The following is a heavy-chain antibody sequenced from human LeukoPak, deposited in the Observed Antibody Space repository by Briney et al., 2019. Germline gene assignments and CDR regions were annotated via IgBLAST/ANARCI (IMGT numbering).Heavy chain of an antibody. D-gene: IGHD5-18*01. J-gene: IGHJ4*02. V-gene: IGHV3-7*01. CDR1: GFTFSGYG. CDR2: IKKDGSEK. CDR3: ARDLSGIAGYTYGRGIDY. Sequence: GGPLRLSCEASGFTFSGYGMHWVRQAPGKGLEWVANIKKDGSEKYYVDAVKGRFTISRDNARTSLYLQMNSLRAEDTAVYYCARDLSGIAGYTYGRGIDYWGQGTLVTVSS.